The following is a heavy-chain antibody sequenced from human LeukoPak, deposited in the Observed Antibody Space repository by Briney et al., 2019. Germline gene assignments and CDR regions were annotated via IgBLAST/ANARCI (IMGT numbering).Heavy chain of an antibody. Sequence: SSVKVSRKASGYTFTSYGISWVRQAPGQGLEWMGWISAYNGNTNYAQKLQGRVTMTTDTSTSTAYMELRSLRSDDTAVYYCARVFNDNWFDPWGQGTLVTVSS. CDR1: GYTFTSYG. V-gene: IGHV1-18*01. J-gene: IGHJ5*02. CDR2: ISAYNGNT. CDR3: ARVFNDNWFDP. D-gene: IGHD1-1*01.